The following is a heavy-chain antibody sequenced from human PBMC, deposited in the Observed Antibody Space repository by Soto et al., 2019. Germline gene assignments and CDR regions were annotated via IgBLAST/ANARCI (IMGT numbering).Heavy chain of an antibody. V-gene: IGHV4-30-4*01. CDR3: ASSNWQFYFDY. Sequence: SETLSLTCTVSGGSISSGDYYWSWIRQPPGKGLEWIGYIYYSGSTYYNPSLKSRVTISVDTSKNQFSLKLSSVTAADTAVYYCASSNWQFYFDYWGQGTLVTVS. CDR1: GGSISSGDYY. CDR2: IYYSGST. J-gene: IGHJ4*02. D-gene: IGHD7-27*01.